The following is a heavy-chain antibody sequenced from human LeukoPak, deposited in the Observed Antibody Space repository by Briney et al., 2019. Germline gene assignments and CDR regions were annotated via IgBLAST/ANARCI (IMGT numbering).Heavy chain of an antibody. CDR3: AKGEEGITIFGVVTSIDY. J-gene: IGHJ4*02. V-gene: IGHV3-30*02. CDR1: GFTFSSYG. D-gene: IGHD3-3*01. CDR2: IRYDGSNK. Sequence: GGSLRLSCAASGFTFSSYGMHWVRQAPGKGLEWVAFIRYDGSNKYYADSVKGRFAISRDNSKNTLYLQMNSLRAEDTAVYYCAKGEEGITIFGVVTSIDYWGQGTLVTVSS.